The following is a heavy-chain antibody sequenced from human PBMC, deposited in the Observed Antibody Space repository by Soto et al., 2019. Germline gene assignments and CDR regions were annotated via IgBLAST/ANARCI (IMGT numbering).Heavy chain of an antibody. CDR1: GGSFSGYY. V-gene: IGHV4-34*01. CDR3: ARAMYYDFWSGYYPLDY. J-gene: IGHJ4*02. CDR2: INHSGRT. Sequence: QVQLQQWGAGLLKPSETLSLTCAVYGGSFSGYYWSWIRQPPGKGLEWIGEINHSGRTNYNPSLKSRVTISVDTSKNQFSLKLSSLTAADTAVYYCARAMYYDFWSGYYPLDYWGQGTLVTVSS. D-gene: IGHD3-3*01.